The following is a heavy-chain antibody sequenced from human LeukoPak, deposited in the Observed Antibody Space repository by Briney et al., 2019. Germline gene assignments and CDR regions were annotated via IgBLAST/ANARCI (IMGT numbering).Heavy chain of an antibody. CDR2: ISGSGGST. CDR1: GFTFSSYA. Sequence: GGSLRLSCAASGFTFSSYAMSWVRQAPGKGLEWVSAISGSGGSTYYADSVKGRFTISRDNSKNTLYLQMNSLRAEDTAVYYCAKGGRGSSGSSSKLRPDAFDIWRQGTMVSVSS. V-gene: IGHV3-23*01. D-gene: IGHD3-22*01. CDR3: AKGGRGSSGSSSKLRPDAFDI. J-gene: IGHJ3*02.